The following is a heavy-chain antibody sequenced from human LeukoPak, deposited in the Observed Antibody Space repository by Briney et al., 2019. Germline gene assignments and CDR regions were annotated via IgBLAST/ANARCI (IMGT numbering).Heavy chain of an antibody. V-gene: IGHV4-34*01. CDR1: GGSFSGYY. CDR3: ARGPAAGTGWFDP. CDR2: INHSGST. J-gene: IGHJ5*02. Sequence: SETLSLTCAVYGGSFSGYYWSWIRQPPGKGLEWIGEINHSGSTNYNPSLKSRVTISVDTSKNQFSLKLSSVTAADTAVYYCARGPAAGTGWFDPWGQGTLVTVSS. D-gene: IGHD6-13*01.